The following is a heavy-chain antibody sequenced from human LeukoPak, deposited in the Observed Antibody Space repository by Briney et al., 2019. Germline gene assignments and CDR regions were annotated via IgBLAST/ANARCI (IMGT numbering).Heavy chain of an antibody. J-gene: IGHJ4*02. CDR1: GYTFTGYY. V-gene: IGHV1-2*02. Sequence: GASVKVSCKASGYTFTGYYMHWVRQAPGQGLEWMGWINPNSGGTNYAQKFQGRVTMTRDTSISTAYMELSRLRSDDTAVYYCARDQWDGSSWYDYWGQGTLVTVSS. D-gene: IGHD6-13*01. CDR3: ARDQWDGSSWYDY. CDR2: INPNSGGT.